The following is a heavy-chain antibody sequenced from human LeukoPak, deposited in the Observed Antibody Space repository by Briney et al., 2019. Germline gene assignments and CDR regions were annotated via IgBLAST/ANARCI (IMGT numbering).Heavy chain of an antibody. CDR2: VYDSGTT. J-gene: IGHJ6*03. CDR3: ARVSWFPGTSYYYMDV. V-gene: IGHV4-59*01. Sequence: SETPSLTCTVSGGSISSYYWSWIRQPPGKGLEWFGYVYDSGTTNYNPSLKSRVTISLDTSKNQFSLKLTSVTAADTAVYYCARVSWFPGTSYYYMDVWGKGTTVTVSS. D-gene: IGHD1-1*01. CDR1: GGSISSYY.